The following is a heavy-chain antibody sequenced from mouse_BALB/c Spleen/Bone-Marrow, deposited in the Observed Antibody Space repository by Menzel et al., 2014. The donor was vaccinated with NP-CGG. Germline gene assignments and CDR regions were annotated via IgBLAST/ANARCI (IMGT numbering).Heavy chain of an antibody. V-gene: IGHV3-8*02. D-gene: IGHD2-1*01. CDR1: GDSITSGY. J-gene: IGHJ1*01. CDR3: ARRDYGKHFDV. CDR2: ISYSGST. Sequence: EVMLVESGPSLVKPSQTLSLPCSVTGDSITSGYWNWIRKFPGSKLEYMGHISYSGSTYYNPSLKSRISITRDTSKNQFYLQLDSVTTEDTATYYCARRDYGKHFDVWGAGTTVTVSS.